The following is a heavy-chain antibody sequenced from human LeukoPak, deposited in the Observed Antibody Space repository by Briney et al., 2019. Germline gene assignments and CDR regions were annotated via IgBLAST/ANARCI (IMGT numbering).Heavy chain of an antibody. CDR1: GTIYY. D-gene: IGHD1-26*01. CDR3: ASRLQSGSPWYFDF. Sequence: GASVKVSCKSSGTIYYVHWVRQAPGQGLEWMGITNPSGDTTSYARRFQGRVTMTRDTSTSTVYMELSSLRSGDTAVYYCASRLQSGSPWYFDFWGQGTLVTVSS. CDR2: TNPSGDTT. J-gene: IGHJ4*02. V-gene: IGHV1-46*01.